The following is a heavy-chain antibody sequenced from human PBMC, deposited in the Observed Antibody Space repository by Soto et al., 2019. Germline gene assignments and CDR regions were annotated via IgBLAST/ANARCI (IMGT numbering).Heavy chain of an antibody. Sequence: PGGSLRLSCAASGFTFSSYGMHWVRQAPGKGLEWVAVISYDGSNKYYADSVKGRFTISRDNSKNTLYLQMNSLRAEDTAVYYCAKDVGVYYYYGMDVWGQGTTVTVSS. CDR3: AKDVGVYYYYGMDV. CDR1: GFTFSSYG. V-gene: IGHV3-30*18. CDR2: ISYDGSNK. J-gene: IGHJ6*02. D-gene: IGHD2-2*01.